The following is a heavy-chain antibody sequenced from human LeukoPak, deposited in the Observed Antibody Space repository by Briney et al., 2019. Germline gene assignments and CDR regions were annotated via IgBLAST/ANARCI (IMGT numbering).Heavy chain of an antibody. V-gene: IGHV4-59*01. CDR1: GGSISSYY. CDR2: IYHSGST. Sequence: SETLSLTCSVSGGSISSYYWSWIRQPPGKGLEWIGYIYHSGSTVYNPSLKSRVTLTLDTSKNQLSLHLTSATAADTAVYYCARSRLPGTRGYWFDPWGQGTLVTVSS. J-gene: IGHJ5*02. D-gene: IGHD1-1*01. CDR3: ARSRLPGTRGYWFDP.